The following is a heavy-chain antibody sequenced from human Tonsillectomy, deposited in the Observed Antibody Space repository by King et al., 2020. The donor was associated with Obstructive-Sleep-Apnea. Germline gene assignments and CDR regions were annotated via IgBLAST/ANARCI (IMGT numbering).Heavy chain of an antibody. V-gene: IGHV4-59*01. CDR1: GGSIISYS. J-gene: IGHJ6*02. CDR2: VDYRGST. Sequence: QLQESGPGLVKPSETLSLTCTVSGGSIISYSWTWIRQPPGKGLEWIGHVDYRGSTKYHPSLKSRVTNSADTSKNPFSLKLSSVTAADTGVYYCARGTGWYGVDVWGQGTTVTVSS. D-gene: IGHD6-19*01. CDR3: ARGTGWYGVDV.